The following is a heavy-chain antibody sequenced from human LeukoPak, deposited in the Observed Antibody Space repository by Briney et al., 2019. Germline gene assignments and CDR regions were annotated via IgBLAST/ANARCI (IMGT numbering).Heavy chain of an antibody. Sequence: ASVKVSCKASGYTFNSYGISWVRQATGQGPEWMGWMNPNSGNTGLAQKFQGRVTMTRDTSISTAYMELNSLRSEDTAVYYCARGRNSWYNYWGQGTLVTVSS. CDR2: MNPNSGNT. CDR3: ARGRNSWYNY. V-gene: IGHV1-8*02. D-gene: IGHD6-13*01. CDR1: GYTFNSYG. J-gene: IGHJ4*02.